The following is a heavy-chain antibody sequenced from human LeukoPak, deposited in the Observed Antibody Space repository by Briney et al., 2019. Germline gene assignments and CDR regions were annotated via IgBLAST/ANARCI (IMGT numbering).Heavy chain of an antibody. CDR3: ARGSAYYNY. CDR2: ISSGGST. CDR1: GGSINTYF. V-gene: IGHV4-59*01. D-gene: IGHD3-3*01. J-gene: IGHJ4*02. Sequence: SETLSLTRTVSGGSINTYFWSWIRQPPGKGLEWIGYISSGGSTNYNPSLKSRVTISVDTSKNQFSLKLSSVTAADTAVYYCARGSAYYNYWGQGTLVPVSS.